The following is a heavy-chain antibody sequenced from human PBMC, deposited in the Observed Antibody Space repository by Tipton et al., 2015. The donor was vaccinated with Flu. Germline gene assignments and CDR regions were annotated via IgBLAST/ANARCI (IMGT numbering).Heavy chain of an antibody. CDR3: AKDRVVVVAATWDY. V-gene: IGHV3-23*01. D-gene: IGHD2-15*01. CDR2: ISGSGGST. J-gene: IGHJ4*02. CDR1: GFTFSSYA. Sequence: CAASGFTFSSYAMSWVRQAPGKGLEWVSAISGSGGSTYYADSVKGRFTISRDNSKNTLYLQMNSLRAEDTAVYYCAKDRVVVVAATWDYWGQGTLVTVSS.